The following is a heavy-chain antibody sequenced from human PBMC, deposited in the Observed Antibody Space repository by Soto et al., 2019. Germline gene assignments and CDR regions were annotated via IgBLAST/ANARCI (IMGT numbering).Heavy chain of an antibody. J-gene: IGHJ6*02. D-gene: IGHD6-13*01. Sequence: GESLNVSCKGSGYTFTHYLIGWVSQMPGKGLELMGIIYPGDSDTRYSPSFQGQVTISADKSISTAYLQWSSLKASDTAMYYCARTAAAGKYFYGMDVWGQGTTVTVSS. CDR2: IYPGDSDT. CDR3: ARTAAAGKYFYGMDV. V-gene: IGHV5-51*01. CDR1: GYTFTHYL.